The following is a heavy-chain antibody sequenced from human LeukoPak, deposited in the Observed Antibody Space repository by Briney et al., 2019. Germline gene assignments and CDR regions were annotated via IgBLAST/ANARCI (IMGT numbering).Heavy chain of an antibody. V-gene: IGHV3-30-3*01. CDR2: ISYDGSNK. J-gene: IGHJ3*02. CDR3: AREETYSSPYPSGAFDI. D-gene: IGHD6-13*01. CDR1: GFTFSSYA. Sequence: GGSLRLSCAASGFTFSSYAMHWVRQAPGKGLEWVAVISYDGSNKYYADSVKGRFTISRDNSKNTLYLQMNSLRAEDTAVYYCAREETYSSPYPSGAFDIWGQGTMVTVSS.